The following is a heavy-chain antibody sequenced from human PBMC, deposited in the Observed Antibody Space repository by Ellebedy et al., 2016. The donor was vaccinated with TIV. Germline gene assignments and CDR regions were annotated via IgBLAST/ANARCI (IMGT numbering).Heavy chain of an antibody. D-gene: IGHD2-2*01. Sequence: AASVKVSCKASGGTFDSSYAVSWVRQAPGQGLEWMGWISAYNGNTNYAQKLQGRVTMTTDTSTSTAYMELRSLRSDDTAVYYCARGGIVVVPAAMMGDYYYYGMDVWGQGTTVTVSS. CDR1: GGTFDSSYA. CDR2: ISAYNGNT. CDR3: ARGGIVVVPAAMMGDYYYYGMDV. J-gene: IGHJ6*02. V-gene: IGHV1-18*01.